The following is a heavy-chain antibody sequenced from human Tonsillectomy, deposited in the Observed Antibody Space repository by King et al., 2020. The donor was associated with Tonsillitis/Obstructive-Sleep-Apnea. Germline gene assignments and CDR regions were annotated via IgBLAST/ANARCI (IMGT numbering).Heavy chain of an antibody. D-gene: IGHD2-2*01. V-gene: IGHV4-34*01. CDR3: ARRGGYCISTNCYSPPAN. Sequence: VQLQQWGAGLLKPSETLSLTCAVYGGSFSGYYWSWIRQPPGKGLEWIGEINHSGSTNYNPSLKSRVTISVDTSKNQFSLKLSSVTAADTAVYYCARRGGYCISTNCYSPPANWGQGTLVTVSS. J-gene: IGHJ4*02. CDR2: INHSGST. CDR1: GGSFSGYY.